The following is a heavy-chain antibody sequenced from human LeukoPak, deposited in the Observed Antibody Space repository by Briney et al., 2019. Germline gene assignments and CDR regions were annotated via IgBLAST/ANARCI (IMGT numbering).Heavy chain of an antibody. J-gene: IGHJ4*02. V-gene: IGHV4-4*02. CDR2: IHHSGTI. CDR3: VRYIAATIHIYYFDF. Sequence: IPSETLSLTCAVSGDSISSNNWWTWVRQPPGKGLEWVGEIHHSGTINYNPSLKSRVTISVDKCKNQFSLRLTSVTAADTAVYYCVRYIAATIHIYYFDFWGQGTLVTVSS. D-gene: IGHD5-12*01. CDR1: GDSISSNNW.